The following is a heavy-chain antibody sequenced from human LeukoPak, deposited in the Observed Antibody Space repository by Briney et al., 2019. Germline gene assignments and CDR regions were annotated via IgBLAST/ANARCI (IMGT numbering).Heavy chain of an antibody. CDR3: AKDVWDYYDSSGYYWGRYFDY. D-gene: IGHD3-22*01. CDR1: GFTFSSYA. J-gene: IGHJ4*02. Sequence: GGSLRLSCAASGFTFSSYAMNWVRQAPGKGLEWVSAISGSGGSTYYADSGKGRFTISRYNSKNTLYLQMNSLRAEDTAVYYCAKDVWDYYDSSGYYWGRYFDYWGQGTLVTVSS. V-gene: IGHV3-23*01. CDR2: ISGSGGST.